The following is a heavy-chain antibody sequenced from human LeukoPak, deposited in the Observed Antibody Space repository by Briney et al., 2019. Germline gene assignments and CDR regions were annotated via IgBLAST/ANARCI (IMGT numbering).Heavy chain of an antibody. D-gene: IGHD6-6*01. CDR1: GFTFSGSA. CDR3: TRRSWDSSSDY. V-gene: IGHV3-73*01. Sequence: QPGGSVKLSCAASGFTFSGSAMPWVRQTSGKGLEWVGRIRSKTNSYATAYAASVKGRFTISRDDSKNTAYLQMNSLKTEDTAVYYCTRRSWDSSSDYWGQGTLVTVSS. J-gene: IGHJ4*02. CDR2: IRSKTNSYAT.